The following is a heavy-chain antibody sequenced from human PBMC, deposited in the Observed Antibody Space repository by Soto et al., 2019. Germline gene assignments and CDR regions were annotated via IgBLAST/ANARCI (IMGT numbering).Heavy chain of an antibody. CDR3: ATSVNSAMAFDY. V-gene: IGHV1-46*01. CDR2: INPNGGST. Sequence: GASVKVSCKASGYTFAHYYMHWVRQAPGQGLEWMGIINPNGGSTTYAQRFRAGFTMTRDTSTSTVYMELSSLRSEDSAVYYCATSVNSAMAFDYWGQGTLVPVS. CDR1: GYTFAHYY. D-gene: IGHD5-18*01. J-gene: IGHJ4*02.